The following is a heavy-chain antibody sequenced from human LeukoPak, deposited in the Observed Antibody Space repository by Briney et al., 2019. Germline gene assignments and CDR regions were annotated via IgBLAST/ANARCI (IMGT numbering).Heavy chain of an antibody. J-gene: IGHJ4*02. CDR3: ARGSTYYDSSGQVPFDY. CDR1: GFTFSSYA. CDR2: ISGSGDTT. Sequence: GGSLRLSCAASGFTFSSYAMSWVRQAPGKGLEWVSSISGSGDTTYYADSVKGRFTISRDNSKNTLYLQMNSLRVEDTAVYYCARGSTYYDSSGQVPFDYWGQGTLVTVSS. V-gene: IGHV3-23*01. D-gene: IGHD3-22*01.